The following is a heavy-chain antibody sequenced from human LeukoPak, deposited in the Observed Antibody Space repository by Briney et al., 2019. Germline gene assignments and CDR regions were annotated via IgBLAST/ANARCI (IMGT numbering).Heavy chain of an antibody. CDR1: GVSISSSNSY. CDR2: IYYSGNT. CDR3: ASAYGVTPPLQSFDY. Sequence: SETLSLTCTVSGVSISSSNSYWGWIRQPPGKGLEWIGSIYYSGNTYYNASLKSQVSISIDTSKNQFSLRLTSVTAADTAVYYCASAYGVTPPLQSFDYWGQGTLVTVSS. D-gene: IGHD3-16*01. V-gene: IGHV4-39*01. J-gene: IGHJ4*02.